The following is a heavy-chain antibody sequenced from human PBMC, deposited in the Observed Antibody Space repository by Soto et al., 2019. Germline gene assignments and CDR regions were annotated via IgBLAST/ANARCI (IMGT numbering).Heavy chain of an antibody. CDR2: ISYSGST. CDR1: GGSISSSSNY. Sequence: SETLSLTCTVSGGSISSSSNYWGWIRQPPGKGLEWIGNISYSGSTYYNPSLRCRVTISVDTSKNQFSLKLSSVTAADTAVYYCARGGMTVVTMDYWGQGTLVTVSS. J-gene: IGHJ4*02. CDR3: ARGGMTVVTMDY. V-gene: IGHV4-39*01. D-gene: IGHD2-21*02.